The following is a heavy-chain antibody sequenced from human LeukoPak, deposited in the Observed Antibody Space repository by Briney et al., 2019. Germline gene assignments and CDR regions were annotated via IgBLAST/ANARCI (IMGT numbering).Heavy chain of an antibody. CDR2: IYSGGST. CDR3: ARDTQWAFDY. Sequence: GGSLRLSRAASGFTFSSNYMRWVRQAPGKGLEWVSVIYSGGSTYYADSVKGRFTISRDNSKNTLYLQMNSLRVEDTAVYYCARDTQWAFDYWGQGILVTVSS. V-gene: IGHV3-53*01. J-gene: IGHJ4*02. CDR1: GFTFSSNY. D-gene: IGHD1-26*01.